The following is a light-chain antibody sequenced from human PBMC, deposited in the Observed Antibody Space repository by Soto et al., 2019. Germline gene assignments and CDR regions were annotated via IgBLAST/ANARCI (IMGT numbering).Light chain of an antibody. CDR1: QSISSY. CDR2: AAS. Sequence: DIQMTQYPSSLSASVGDRVTITCRASQSISSYLNWYQQKPGKAPKLLIYAASSLQSGVPSRFSGSGAGTDFTLTISSMQPVDFATDYCQQRYKTPPAFGQGTKVAIK. V-gene: IGKV1-39*01. J-gene: IGKJ1*01. CDR3: QQRYKTPPA.